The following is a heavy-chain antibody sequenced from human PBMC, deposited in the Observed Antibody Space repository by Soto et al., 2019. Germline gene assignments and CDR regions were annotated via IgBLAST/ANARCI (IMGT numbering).Heavy chain of an antibody. CDR2: IDSDGSSA. CDR1: GFTFSRYW. V-gene: IGHV3-74*01. J-gene: IGHJ3*02. Sequence: EVQLVESGGGLVQPGGSLRLSCAASGFTFSRYWIHWVRQAPGKWLVWASRIDSDGSSAIYADSVKGRFTISRDNAKNTMYLQMNSLRAEDTAVYYCASGCDYHGYDIWGQGTMVTVSS. CDR3: ASGCDYHGYDI. D-gene: IGHD2-21*02.